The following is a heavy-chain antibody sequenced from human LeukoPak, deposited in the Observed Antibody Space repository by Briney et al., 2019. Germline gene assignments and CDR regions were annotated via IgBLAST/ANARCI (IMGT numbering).Heavy chain of an antibody. CDR3: ARGKNSFDS. V-gene: IGHV3-72*01. Sequence: GGSLRLSCAASGFTFSDHYMDWVRQAPGKGLEWVGRTRNKANSYTTEYAASVKGRFTISRDDSMNSLYLQMNSLKTEDTAVYYCARGKNSFDSWGHGTMVTVSS. D-gene: IGHD2/OR15-2a*01. J-gene: IGHJ3*02. CDR1: GFTFSDHY. CDR2: TRNKANSYTT.